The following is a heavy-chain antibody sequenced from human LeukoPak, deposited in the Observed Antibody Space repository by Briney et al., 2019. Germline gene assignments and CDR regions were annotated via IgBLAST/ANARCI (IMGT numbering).Heavy chain of an antibody. CDR1: GGTFSSYT. CDR2: IIPIFGTT. D-gene: IGHD3-10*01. J-gene: IGHJ6*03. Sequence: GASVKVSCKASGGTFSSYTISWVRQAPGQGLEWMGGIIPIFGTTNYAQKFQGRVSITADKSTSTTYMQLSSLRSEDTAVYYCARSRFPYYRPSRTDYYYMDVWAKGTTVTVSS. CDR3: ARSRFPYYRPSRTDYYYMDV. V-gene: IGHV1-69*06.